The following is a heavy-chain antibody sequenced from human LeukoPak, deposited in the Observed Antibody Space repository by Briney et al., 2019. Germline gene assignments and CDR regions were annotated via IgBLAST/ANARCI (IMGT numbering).Heavy chain of an antibody. Sequence: GGSLRLSCAASGFTFSHYRMHWVRDAPGRGPEGVGVMWNDGSNKYYGDSVKGRLTISRDNSQNTVELHMHSLTAEDTAVYYCAKSAQRGFDYSNSLGYWGQGTLVTVSS. J-gene: IGHJ4*02. CDR3: AKSAQRGFDYSNSLGY. D-gene: IGHD4-11*01. CDR1: GFTFSHYR. CDR2: MWNDGSNK. V-gene: IGHV3-33*06.